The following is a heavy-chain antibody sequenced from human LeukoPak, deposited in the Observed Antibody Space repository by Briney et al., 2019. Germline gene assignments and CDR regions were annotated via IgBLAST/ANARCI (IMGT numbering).Heavy chain of an antibody. J-gene: IGHJ4*02. Sequence: SETLSLTCTVSGGSISSSSYYWGWIRQPPGKGLEWIGSIYYTGTTFDNPSLKSRVTLSVDTSKNQFSLRLTSVTAADTAFYYCAREEYSSDWYGHDSWGQGTLVTVSS. CDR1: GGSISSSSYY. D-gene: IGHD6-13*01. CDR2: IYYTGTT. CDR3: AREEYSSDWYGHDS. V-gene: IGHV4-39*07.